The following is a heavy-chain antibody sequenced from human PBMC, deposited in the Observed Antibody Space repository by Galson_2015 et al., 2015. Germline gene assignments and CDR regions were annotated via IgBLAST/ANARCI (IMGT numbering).Heavy chain of an antibody. CDR3: ATSKGREMPRDY. CDR2: ISGSGGST. D-gene: IGHD5-24*01. Sequence: SLRLSCAASGFTFSSYAMSWVRQAPGKGLEWVSAISGSGGSTYYADSVKGRFTISRDNSKNTLYLQMNSLRAEDTAVYYCATSKGREMPRDYWGQGTLVTVSS. V-gene: IGHV3-23*01. CDR1: GFTFSSYA. J-gene: IGHJ4*02.